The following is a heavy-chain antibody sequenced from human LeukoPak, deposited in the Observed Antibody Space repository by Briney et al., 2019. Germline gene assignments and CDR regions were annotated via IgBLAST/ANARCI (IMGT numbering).Heavy chain of an antibody. J-gene: IGHJ4*02. D-gene: IGHD6-13*01. CDR3: ARAAQDHSSSWYEGYFDY. V-gene: IGHV1-46*01. CDR2: INPSGGST. Sequence: ASVKVSCKASGYTFTSYYMPWVRQAPGQGLEWMGIINPSGGSTSYAQKFQGRVTMTRDTSTSTVYMELSSLRSEDTAVYYCARAAQDHSSSWYEGYFDYWGQGTLVTVSS. CDR1: GYTFTSYY.